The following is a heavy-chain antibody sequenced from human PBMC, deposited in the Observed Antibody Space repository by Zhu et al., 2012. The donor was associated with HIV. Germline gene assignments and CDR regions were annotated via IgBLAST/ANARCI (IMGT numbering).Heavy chain of an antibody. V-gene: IGHV4-59*11. D-gene: IGHD1-1*01. Sequence: QVQLQESGPQLVKPSETLSLTCTVSGGSMSSHYWNWVRQSPGKGLQWIGYMYSSGSTKYNFSLKSRVAISLDMSKNQFSLNLSSVTTADTAVYYCARSVKGQLVFDSWGQGALVTVSS. CDR1: GGSMSSHY. CDR2: MYSSGST. CDR3: ARSVKGQLVFDS. J-gene: IGHJ4*02.